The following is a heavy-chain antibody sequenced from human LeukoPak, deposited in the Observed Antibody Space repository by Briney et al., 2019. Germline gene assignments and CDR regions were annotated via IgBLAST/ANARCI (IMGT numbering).Heavy chain of an antibody. J-gene: IGHJ4*02. D-gene: IGHD5-24*01. Sequence: ASVKVSCKASGXTXXTXXXHXXXXXXGXGXXWXGWITPSGGTNYPQKFQGRVAITWDTSITTAYMDLSRLTSDDXAVYYCARDRYGDGFAHLDYWGQGALVTVSS. CDR3: ARDRYGDGFAHLDY. V-gene: IGHV1-2*02. CDR1: GXTXXTXX. CDR2: ITPSGGT.